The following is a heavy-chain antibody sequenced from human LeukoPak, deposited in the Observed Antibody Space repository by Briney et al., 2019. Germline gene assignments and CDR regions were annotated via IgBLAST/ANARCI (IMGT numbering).Heavy chain of an antibody. Sequence: QSGGSLRLSCAASGFSFSGYSMNWVRQAPGKGLEWVSYITSSSSTIYYADSVKGRFTISRDNSKNTLYLQMNSLRAEDTAVHYCARGRWELLRGIDYWGQGTLVTVSS. J-gene: IGHJ4*02. D-gene: IGHD1-26*01. CDR1: GFSFSGYS. V-gene: IGHV3-48*01. CDR3: ARGRWELLRGIDY. CDR2: ITSSSSTI.